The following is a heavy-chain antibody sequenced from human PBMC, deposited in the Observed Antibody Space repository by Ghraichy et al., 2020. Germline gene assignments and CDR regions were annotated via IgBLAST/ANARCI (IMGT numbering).Heavy chain of an antibody. CDR2: INNFGTTI. CDR3: VKGTHYSDSDSDSLG. Sequence: GGSLRLSCAASGFTFTSYWIYWVRQAPGKGLEWVSRINNFGTTIDYADSVKGRFTISRDNAKKTAYLQMNSLRVEDTAVYYCVKGTHYSDSDSDSLGWGQGTQVTVSS. V-gene: IGHV3-74*01. J-gene: IGHJ4*02. D-gene: IGHD3-22*01. CDR1: GFTFTSYW.